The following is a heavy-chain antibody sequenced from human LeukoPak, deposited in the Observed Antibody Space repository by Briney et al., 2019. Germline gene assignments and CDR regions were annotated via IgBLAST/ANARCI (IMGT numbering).Heavy chain of an antibody. CDR2: XXXDXXXX. CDR1: GFTFSXXW. J-gene: IGHJ4*02. CDR3: ARARWGYLTDH. D-gene: IGHD3-16*01. Sequence: GGSLRLSCAASGFTFSXXWMSWVRXAPGKXXXXXAXXXXDXXXXXXXXXXXXXXXISXXNAKNSXYLQMSSLRAEDTAVYYCARARWGYLTDHWGQGTLVTVSS. V-gene: IGHV3-7*03.